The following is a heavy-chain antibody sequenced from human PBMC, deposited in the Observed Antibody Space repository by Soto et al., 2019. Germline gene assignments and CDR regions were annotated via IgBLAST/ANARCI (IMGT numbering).Heavy chain of an antibody. V-gene: IGHV3-21*01. Sequence: EVQLVESGGGLVKPGGSLRLSCAASGFTFSSYTMNWVRQAPGKGLEWVSSISFSSTNIHYADSIKGRFTISRDNAKISLYLQMNSLRAEDTAVYYCARGAGDLPYWGQGTLVTVSS. D-gene: IGHD7-27*01. CDR2: ISFSSTNI. J-gene: IGHJ4*02. CDR3: ARGAGDLPY. CDR1: GFTFSSYT.